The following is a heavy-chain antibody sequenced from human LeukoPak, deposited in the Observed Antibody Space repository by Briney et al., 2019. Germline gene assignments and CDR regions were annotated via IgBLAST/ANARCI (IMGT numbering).Heavy chain of an antibody. D-gene: IGHD5-18*01. V-gene: IGHV4-59*01. J-gene: IGHJ4*02. Sequence: PSETLSLTCTVSGGSISSYYWSWIRQPPGKGLEWIGYIYHSGSTNYNPSLKSRVTISVDTSKNQFSLKLSSVTAADTAVYYCARSVDTAMVTGGGFDYWGQGTLVTVSS. CDR2: IYHSGST. CDR1: GGSISSYY. CDR3: ARSVDTAMVTGGGFDY.